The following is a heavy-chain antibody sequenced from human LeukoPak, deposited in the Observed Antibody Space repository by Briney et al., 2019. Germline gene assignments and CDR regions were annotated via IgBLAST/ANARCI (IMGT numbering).Heavy chain of an antibody. D-gene: IGHD5-12*01. V-gene: IGHV3-7*01. J-gene: IGHJ4*02. CDR3: GRGWPGYTSPLDY. CDR2: INQDGSEK. Sequence: SGGSLRLSCAASGFTFSHHWMNWVRRAPGEGLKWVATINQDGSEKHYVDSVKGRFIISRDNAKNSLVLQMNSLTGEDTAVYYCGRGWPGYTSPLDYWGQGILVAVSS. CDR1: GFTFSHHW.